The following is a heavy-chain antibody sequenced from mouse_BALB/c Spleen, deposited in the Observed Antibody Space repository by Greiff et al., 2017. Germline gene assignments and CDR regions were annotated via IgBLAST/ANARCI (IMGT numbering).Heavy chain of an antibody. D-gene: IGHD2-4*01. CDR3: ARSDDYDGEFAY. J-gene: IGHJ3*01. Sequence: EVKLMESGPSLVKPSQTLSLTCSVTGDSITSCYWNWIRKFPGNKLEYMGYISYSGSTYYNPSLKSRISITRDKSKNQYYLQLNSVTTEDTASYCGARSDDYDGEFAYWGQGTLVTVSA. CDR1: GDSITSCY. CDR2: ISYSGST. V-gene: IGHV3-8*02.